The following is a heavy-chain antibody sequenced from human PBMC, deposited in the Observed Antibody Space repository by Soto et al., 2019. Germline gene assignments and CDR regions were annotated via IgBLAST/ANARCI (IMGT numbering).Heavy chain of an antibody. V-gene: IGHV3-72*01. Sequence: EVQVVESGGGLVQPGGSLRLSCAASGFTLSDHYMDWVRQAPGKGLGWVGRTKNKGNSYTTEYAASVKGRFTISRDDSKNSVYLHMNSLKSEDTAVYYCARGGYEYRYWGQGTLVTVSS. CDR3: ARGGYEYRY. CDR2: TKNKGNSYTT. J-gene: IGHJ4*02. CDR1: GFTLSDHY. D-gene: IGHD5-12*01.